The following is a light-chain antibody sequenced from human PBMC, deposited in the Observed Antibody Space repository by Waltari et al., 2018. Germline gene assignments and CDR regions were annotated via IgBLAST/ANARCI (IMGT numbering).Light chain of an antibody. CDR2: RSV. CDR3: VACDDSLSGLWV. CDR1: SSNIGSSY. J-gene: IGLJ3*02. V-gene: IGLV1-47*01. Sequence: QSLLTQSSSASGTPGQRVAFACSGCSSNIGSSYVYWDQQPPGTAPKLLLYRSVQRPSGVPARFSGSKSGTSACLAISGLRSEDEGDYYGVACDDSLSGLWVFGGGTKLTVL.